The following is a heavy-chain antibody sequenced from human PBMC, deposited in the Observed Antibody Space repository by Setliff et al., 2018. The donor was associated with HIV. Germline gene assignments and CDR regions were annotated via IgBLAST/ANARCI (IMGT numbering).Heavy chain of an antibody. CDR3: VKDSEGGYTYGAYDY. Sequence: GGSLRLSCAASGFTFSSYGMHWVRQAPGKGLEWVSSISSRSSTIYYADSVKGRFTISRDNSKNTLYLQMNSLRADDTAVYYCVKDSEGGYTYGAYDYWGQGTLVTVSS. CDR2: ISSRSSTI. D-gene: IGHD5-18*01. V-gene: IGHV3-48*01. CDR1: GFTFSSYG. J-gene: IGHJ4*02.